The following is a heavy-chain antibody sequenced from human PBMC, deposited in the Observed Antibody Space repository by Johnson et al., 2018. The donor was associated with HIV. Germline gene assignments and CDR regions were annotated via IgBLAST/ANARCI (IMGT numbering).Heavy chain of an antibody. CDR2: ISSTGTTI. CDR3: ARNRPVSYGDRGAFDF. J-gene: IGHJ3*01. CDR1: GFTFSDYY. D-gene: IGHD5-18*01. Sequence: QVQLVESGGGLVKPGGSLRLSCAASGFTFSDYYMSWIRQAPGKGLDWVSYISSTGTTIYYADSVKGRFTISRDNAMKSLYLQKNSLGAEDTAVYYCARNRPVSYGDRGAFDFWGQGTMVTVSS. V-gene: IGHV3-11*04.